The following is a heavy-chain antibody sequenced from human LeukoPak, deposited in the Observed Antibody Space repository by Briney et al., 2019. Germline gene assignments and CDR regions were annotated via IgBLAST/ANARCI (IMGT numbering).Heavy chain of an antibody. V-gene: IGHV4-39*01. Sequence: SETLSLTCTVSGGSIGSSSYYWGWIRQPPGKGLEWIGSIYYSGSTYYNPSLKSRVTISVDTSKNQFSLKLSSVIAADTAVYYCARLYSYGYGFLWGQGTLVTVSS. CDR1: GGSIGSSSYY. CDR2: IYYSGST. D-gene: IGHD5-18*01. J-gene: IGHJ4*02. CDR3: ARLYSYGYGFL.